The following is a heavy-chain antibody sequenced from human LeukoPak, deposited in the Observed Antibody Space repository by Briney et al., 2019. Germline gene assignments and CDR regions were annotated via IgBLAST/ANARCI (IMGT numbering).Heavy chain of an antibody. J-gene: IGHJ4*02. V-gene: IGHV3-21*01. D-gene: IGHD3-22*01. CDR1: GFTFISYS. CDR3: AKDRVLWYDSSGYYSPDF. Sequence: GGSLRLSCAASGFTFISYSMNWVRQAPGKGLEWVSSISSSSSYIYYADSVKGRFTISRDNAKNSLYLQMNSLRPEDTALYYCAKDRVLWYDSSGYYSPDFWGQGTLVTVSS. CDR2: ISSSSSYI.